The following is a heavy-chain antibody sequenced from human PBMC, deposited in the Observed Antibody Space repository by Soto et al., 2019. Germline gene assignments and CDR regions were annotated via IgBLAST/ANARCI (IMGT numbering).Heavy chain of an antibody. V-gene: IGHV3-11*06. J-gene: IGHJ4*02. CDR1: GFTFSDYY. Sequence: GGPLRLSCEGSGFTFSDYYISWIRQAPGKGLEWISYSSNSGTFSRYADSVKGCFSISRDNTKNLLYLQMNSLRAEDTAVYYCARSGDNYNRLDYWGQGTPVTVSS. CDR2: SSNSGTFS. CDR3: ARSGDNYNRLDY. D-gene: IGHD1-1*01.